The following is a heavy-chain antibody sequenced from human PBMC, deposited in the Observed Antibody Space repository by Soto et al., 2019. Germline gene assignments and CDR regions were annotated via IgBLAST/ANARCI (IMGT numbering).Heavy chain of an antibody. CDR2: ISYDGSNK. J-gene: IGHJ5*02. D-gene: IGHD6-6*01. CDR3: AQGGEAARFFTWFDP. V-gene: IGHV3-30*18. Sequence: QVQLVESGGGVVQPGRCLRLSCAASGFTFSSYGMHWVRQAPGKGLEWVAVISYDGSNKYYADSVKGRFTISRDNSKNTLYLQMHSMRAEDTAVYYCAQGGEAARFFTWFDPWGQGTLVTVSS. CDR1: GFTFSSYG.